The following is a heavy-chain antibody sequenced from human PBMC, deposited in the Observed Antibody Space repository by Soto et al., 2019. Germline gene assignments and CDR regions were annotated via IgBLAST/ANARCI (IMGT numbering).Heavy chain of an antibody. Sequence: QVQLVQSGTDVRKPGASVKVSCKASGYTFSNYGISWVRQAPGQGLEWLGWISAYSGDTNYAQNLQGRVTMTTDAATSTAYMELRSRRSDDTAVYSCARAQPVCSSLNCYHMGGDYWGQGPLVTVSS. J-gene: IGHJ4*02. CDR2: ISAYSGDT. CDR1: GYTFSNYG. D-gene: IGHD2-2*01. V-gene: IGHV1-18*01. CDR3: ARAQPVCSSLNCYHMGGDY.